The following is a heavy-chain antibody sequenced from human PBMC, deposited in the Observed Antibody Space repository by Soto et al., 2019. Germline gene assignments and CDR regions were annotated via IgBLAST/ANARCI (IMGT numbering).Heavy chain of an antibody. CDR1: GDSVSSNSAA. J-gene: IGHJ6*02. D-gene: IGHD6-19*01. CDR3: ARAGEWIAVAGTGYYYYYGMDV. V-gene: IGHV6-1*01. Sequence: SQTLSLTCAISGDSVSSNSAAWNWIRQSPSRGLEWLGRTYYRSKWYNDYAVSVKSRITINPDTSKNQSSLQLNSVTPEDTAVYYCARAGEWIAVAGTGYYYYYGMDVWGQGTTVTVSS. CDR2: TYYRSKWYN.